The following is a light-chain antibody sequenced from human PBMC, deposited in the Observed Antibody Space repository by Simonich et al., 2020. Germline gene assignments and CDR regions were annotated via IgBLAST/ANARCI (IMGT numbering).Light chain of an antibody. CDR2: EDS. V-gene: IGLV3-10*01. J-gene: IGLJ3*02. CDR3: YSTDSSGNHRV. CDR1: ALPKKY. Sequence: SYELTQPPSVSVSPGQTARITCSGDALPKKYDYLYQQKAGQAPVLVIYEDSKRPSVIPEGFSGSSSGTMATLTISGAQVEDEADYYCYSTDSSGNHRVFGGGTKLTVL.